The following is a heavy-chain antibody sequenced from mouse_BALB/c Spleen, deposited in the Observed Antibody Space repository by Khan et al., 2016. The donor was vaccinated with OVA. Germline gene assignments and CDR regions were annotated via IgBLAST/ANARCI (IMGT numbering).Heavy chain of an antibody. Sequence: QVQLKQSGAELVRPGASVKLSCKTSGYIFTSYCIHWVKQRSGQGLEWIARIYPGTDNSYYNAKFKDKATLTADTSSSTAYMQLSSLKSEDSDVYFCARDEALYLFDHWGQGTTLTVSS. CDR2: IYPGTDNS. D-gene: IGHD3-2*02. J-gene: IGHJ2*01. CDR1: GYIFTSYC. CDR3: ARDEALYLFDH. V-gene: IGHV1-76*01.